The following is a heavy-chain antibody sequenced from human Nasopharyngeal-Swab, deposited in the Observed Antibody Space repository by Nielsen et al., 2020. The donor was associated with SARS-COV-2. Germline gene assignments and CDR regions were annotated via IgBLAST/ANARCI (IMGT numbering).Heavy chain of an antibody. CDR3: ARQDGGAISYFDY. Sequence: GESLKISCKGSGYSFTSYWIAWVRQTPGKGLEWMGIVYPGGSNIKYSPSFQGQVTISADRSISTAYLQWSSLKASDTAMYYCARQDGGAISYFDYWGQGTLVTVSS. V-gene: IGHV5-51*01. CDR2: VYPGGSNI. J-gene: IGHJ4*02. D-gene: IGHD2-21*01. CDR1: GYSFTSYW.